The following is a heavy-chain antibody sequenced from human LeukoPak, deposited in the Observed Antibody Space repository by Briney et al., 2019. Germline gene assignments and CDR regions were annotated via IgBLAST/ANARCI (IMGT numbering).Heavy chain of an antibody. CDR3: TSSGYLSGQRGASDY. D-gene: IGHD3-22*01. Sequence: PGGSLRLSCTASGFTFGDYAMSWFRQAPGKGLEWVGFIRSKAYGGTTEYAASVKGRFTISRDDSKSIAYLQMNSLKTEDTAVYYCTSSGYLSGQRGASDYWGQGTLVTVSS. V-gene: IGHV3-49*03. J-gene: IGHJ4*02. CDR2: IRSKAYGGTT. CDR1: GFTFGDYA.